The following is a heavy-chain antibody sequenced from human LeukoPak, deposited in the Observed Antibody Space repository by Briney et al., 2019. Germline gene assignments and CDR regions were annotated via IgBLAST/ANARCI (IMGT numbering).Heavy chain of an antibody. CDR3: ARDSITVSVGAFDI. CDR1: GFTFSHYA. Sequence: GGSLRLSCAASGFTFSHYAMHWVRQAPGEGLEYVSAISSNGGSTYYANSVKGRFTISRDNSKNTLYLQMGSLRAEDMGVYYCARDSITVSVGAFDIWGQGTMVIVSS. D-gene: IGHD2-2*01. J-gene: IGHJ3*02. CDR2: ISSNGGST. V-gene: IGHV3-64*01.